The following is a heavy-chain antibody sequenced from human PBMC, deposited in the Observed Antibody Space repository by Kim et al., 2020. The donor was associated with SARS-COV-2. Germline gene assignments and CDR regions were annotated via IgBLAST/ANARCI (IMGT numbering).Heavy chain of an antibody. Sequence: GGSLRLSCAASGFTFSSYSMNWVRQAPGKGLEWVSSISSSSSYTYYADSVKGRFTISRDNAKNSLYLQMNSLRAEDTAVYYCARDGSAYVCVSDGEDDWG. CDR3: ARDGSAYVCVSDGEDD. CDR2: ISSSSSYT. V-gene: IGHV3-21*01. J-gene: IGHJ4*01. D-gene: IGHD3-16*01. CDR1: GFTFSSYS.